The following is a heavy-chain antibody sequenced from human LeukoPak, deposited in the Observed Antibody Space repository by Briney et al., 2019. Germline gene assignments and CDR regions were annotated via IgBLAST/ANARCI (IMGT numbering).Heavy chain of an antibody. CDR2: ISYSGST. CDR3: ARGAAAGIDS. J-gene: IGHJ5*01. D-gene: IGHD6-13*01. V-gene: IGHV4-39*01. Sequence: SETLSLTCTVSGGSISSRGYYCGWIRQPPGKGLEWIGSISYSGSTYYNPSLKSPVTVSADTSKNQFSLKLSSVTAADTAVYYCARGAAAGIDSWGQGILVTVS. CDR1: GGSISSRGYY.